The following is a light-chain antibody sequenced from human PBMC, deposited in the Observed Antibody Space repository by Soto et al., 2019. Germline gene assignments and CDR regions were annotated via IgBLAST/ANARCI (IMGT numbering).Light chain of an antibody. CDR3: RTWDNSLSGYV. Sequence: VLTQPPSVSAAPGQKVTISCSGSSSNIGNNYVSWYQQLPGTAPKLLICENNKRPSGIPDRFSGSKSGTSGTLGITGLQTGDEADYYCRTWDNSLSGYVFGTGTKVTVL. J-gene: IGLJ1*01. CDR1: SSNIGNNY. V-gene: IGLV1-51*02. CDR2: ENN.